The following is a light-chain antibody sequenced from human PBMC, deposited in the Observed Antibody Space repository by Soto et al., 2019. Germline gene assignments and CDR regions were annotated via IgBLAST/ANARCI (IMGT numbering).Light chain of an antibody. Sequence: EIVLTQSPVTLPVSPGERATLSCRASRGISSTLAWYQQKPGQAPRLLIYDASNRATGIPARFSGSGSGTDFTLTISSLEPEDFAVYYCQQRSNWPPWTFGQGTKVDIK. CDR1: RGISST. CDR3: QQRSNWPPWT. CDR2: DAS. J-gene: IGKJ1*01. V-gene: IGKV3-11*01.